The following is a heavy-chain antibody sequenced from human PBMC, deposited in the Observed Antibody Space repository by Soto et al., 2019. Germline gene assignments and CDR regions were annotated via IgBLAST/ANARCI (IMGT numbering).Heavy chain of an antibody. J-gene: IGHJ4*02. V-gene: IGHV1-2*04. CDR3: ARSIVVVTALDY. CDR2: INPNSGGT. D-gene: IGHD2-21*02. Sequence: GASVKVSCKASGYTFTGNYMHWVRQAPGQGLEWMGWINPNSGGTNYAQKFQGWVTMTRDTSASTAYMELSSLRSEDTAVYYCARSIVVVTALDYWGQGTLVTVSS. CDR1: GYTFTGNY.